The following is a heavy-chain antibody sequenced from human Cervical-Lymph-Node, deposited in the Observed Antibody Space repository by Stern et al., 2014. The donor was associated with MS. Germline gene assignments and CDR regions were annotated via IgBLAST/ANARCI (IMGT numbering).Heavy chain of an antibody. V-gene: IGHV3-30-3*01. CDR2: ISHDGIKK. CDR3: VSRYDYGDYIY. J-gene: IGHJ4*02. D-gene: IGHD4-17*01. CDR1: GLTFSVYG. Sequence: QLQLVQSGGGVVQPGTSLRLSCEASGLTFSVYGFYWVRQAPGKGLEWVGFISHDGIKKYADAMKGRFTVSRDNSRNTLYLQMNSLRTEDTALYYCVSRYDYGDYIYWGQGSQVTVSS.